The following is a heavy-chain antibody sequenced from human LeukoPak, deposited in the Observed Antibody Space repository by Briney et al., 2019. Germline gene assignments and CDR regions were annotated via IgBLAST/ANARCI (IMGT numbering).Heavy chain of an antibody. D-gene: IGHD3-22*01. Sequence: PGGSLRLSCAASGFTFSSYAMSWVRQAPGQGLEWVSAISGSGGSTYYADSVKGRFTISRDNSKNVLYLRMNSLTAEDTAIYYCAKDRPNFHENSGHYYRRDGDSWGQGTLVTVSS. V-gene: IGHV3-23*01. CDR1: GFTFSSYA. J-gene: IGHJ5*01. CDR2: ISGSGGST. CDR3: AKDRPNFHENSGHYYRRDGDS.